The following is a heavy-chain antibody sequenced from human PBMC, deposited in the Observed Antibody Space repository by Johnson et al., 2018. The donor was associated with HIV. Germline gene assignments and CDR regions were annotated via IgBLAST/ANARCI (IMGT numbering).Heavy chain of an antibody. CDR3: ARGWGGQQPI. J-gene: IGHJ3*02. Sequence: VQLVESGGGLVQPGGSLRLSCVASGFTFRSYWMNWVRQAPGKGPQWLANIKHDGIEIYYDESVKGRFTISRDTAKNALYLQMNSLRAEDTAICYCARGWGGQQPIWGQGTMVTVSS. D-gene: IGHD3-16*01. V-gene: IGHV3-7*05. CDR2: IKHDGIEI. CDR1: GFTFRSYW.